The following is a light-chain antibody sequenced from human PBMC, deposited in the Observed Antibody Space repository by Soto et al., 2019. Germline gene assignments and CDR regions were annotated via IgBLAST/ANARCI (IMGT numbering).Light chain of an antibody. Sequence: ILLTQSPGTLSLSPGERATLSCRASQSVSNNYLAWYQQKPGQAPRLLIYGASNRATGIPDRFSGSGSGTDFTLTISRLEPEDFAVYYCQQYGSSGTFGQVSKVDIK. V-gene: IGKV3-20*01. CDR3: QQYGSSGT. J-gene: IGKJ1*01. CDR2: GAS. CDR1: QSVSNNY.